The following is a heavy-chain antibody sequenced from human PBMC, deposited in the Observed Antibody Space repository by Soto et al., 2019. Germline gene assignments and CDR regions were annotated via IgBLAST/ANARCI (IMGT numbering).Heavy chain of an antibody. Sequence: EVQMVESGGGLVKPGGSLRLSCAASGFTFREYSMNWVRQAPGRGLEWVSSINSGITHIFASDSMKGRFTISRDNAKKSLYLQMASLRVDDTAVYYCARERADGSIDYWGKGTLVTVSS. J-gene: IGHJ4*02. CDR3: ARERADGSIDY. CDR1: GFTFREYS. V-gene: IGHV3-21*01. CDR2: INSGITHI.